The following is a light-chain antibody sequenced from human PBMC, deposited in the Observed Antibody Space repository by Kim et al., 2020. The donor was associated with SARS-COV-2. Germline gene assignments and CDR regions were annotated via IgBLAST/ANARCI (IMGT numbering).Light chain of an antibody. V-gene: IGKV1-5*03. Sequence: IRMTQSPSTLSASIGDRVIITCRASQGISSWLAWYQQKPGKAPKLLIYTASTLESGVPPRFSGSGSGTEFTLTISSLQPDDSATYYCQQYYSYSLTFGEGTKVDIK. CDR2: TAS. J-gene: IGKJ4*02. CDR3: QQYYSYSLT. CDR1: QGISSW.